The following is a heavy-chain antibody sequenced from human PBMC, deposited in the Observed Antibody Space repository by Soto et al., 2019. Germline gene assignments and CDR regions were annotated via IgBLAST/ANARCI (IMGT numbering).Heavy chain of an antibody. CDR2: IDPSDSYT. CDR3: ARHPPDNGPVGYYYCYGLDV. J-gene: IGHJ6*02. D-gene: IGHD2-8*01. V-gene: IGHV5-10-1*01. Sequence: GASLKISCKGSGYSFTSYWNSWVRQMPGKGLEWMGRIDPSDSYTNYSPSFQGHVTISADKYISTAYLQWSSLKASDTAMYYCARHPPDNGPVGYYYCYGLDVWGQGTTVTVS. CDR1: GYSFTSYW.